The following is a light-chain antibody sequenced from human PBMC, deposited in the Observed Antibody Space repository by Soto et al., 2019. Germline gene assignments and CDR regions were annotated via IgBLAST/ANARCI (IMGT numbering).Light chain of an antibody. V-gene: IGLV1-44*01. J-gene: IGLJ3*02. CDR3: QAYDYSLTASV. CDR2: TND. CDR1: RSNIGSNP. Sequence: QSVLTQPPSTSGTPGQRVTISCSGSRSNIGSNPVNWYQQLPGTAPKLLIYTNDQRPSGVPVRFSGSKSGTSASLAITGLQTEDEADYYCQAYDYSLTASVFGGGTKLTVL.